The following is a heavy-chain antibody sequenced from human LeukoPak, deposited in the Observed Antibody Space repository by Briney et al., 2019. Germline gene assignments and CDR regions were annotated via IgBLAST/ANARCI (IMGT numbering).Heavy chain of an antibody. CDR1: GFNFDNYA. J-gene: IGHJ4*02. D-gene: IGHD3-10*01. CDR2: ISHDERTK. CDR3: AKDRRLWFGQLLIDS. V-gene: IGHV3-30*04. Sequence: PGKSLTLSCVASGFNFDNYAMHWVRQPLGKGLEWVAVISHDERTKYYADSMKGRITISRDNSKNTVFLQMNNLRVDDTATYYCAKDRRLWFGQLLIDSWGQGVLVAVSS.